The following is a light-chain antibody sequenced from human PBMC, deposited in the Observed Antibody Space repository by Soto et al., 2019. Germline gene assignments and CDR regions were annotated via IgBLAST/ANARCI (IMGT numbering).Light chain of an antibody. J-gene: IGLJ1*01. V-gene: IGLV2-14*01. Sequence: QSALTQPASMSGSPGQSITISCTGTSSDVGGYNYVSWYQQHPGKAPKLMIYDVSNRPSGVSNRFSGSKSGNTASLTISGLQAEDEADYYCSSYTSSVYVFGTGTKVTVL. CDR2: DVS. CDR3: SSYTSSVYV. CDR1: SSDVGGYNY.